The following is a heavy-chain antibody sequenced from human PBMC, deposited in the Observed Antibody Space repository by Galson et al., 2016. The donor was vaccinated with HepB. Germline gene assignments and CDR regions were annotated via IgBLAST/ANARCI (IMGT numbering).Heavy chain of an antibody. D-gene: IGHD2-2*03. CDR2: IDPSDSYT. CDR1: GYSFTIYW. CDR3: ARSVDIVVVPAAGGGAWFDP. Sequence: QSGAEVKAPGESLTISCKGSGYSFTIYWISWVRQMPGKGLEWMGRIDPSDSYTNYSPSFQGHVTISADKSISTAYLQWSSLKASDTAMYYCARSVDIVVVPAAGGGAWFDPWGQGTLVTVSS. J-gene: IGHJ5*02. V-gene: IGHV5-10-1*01.